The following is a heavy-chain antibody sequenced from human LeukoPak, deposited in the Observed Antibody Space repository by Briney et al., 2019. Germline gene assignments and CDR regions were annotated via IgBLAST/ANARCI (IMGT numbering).Heavy chain of an antibody. Sequence: PSETLSLTCTVSGGSISSYYWSWIRQPPGKGLEWIGYIHYSGSTSYNPSLRSRVTISVDTSMNQFSLTLSSVTAADTAVYYCARYYGSSGSLDYWGQGTLVTVSS. V-gene: IGHV4-59*01. D-gene: IGHD3-22*01. CDR1: GGSISSYY. CDR3: ARYYGSSGSLDY. J-gene: IGHJ4*02. CDR2: IHYSGST.